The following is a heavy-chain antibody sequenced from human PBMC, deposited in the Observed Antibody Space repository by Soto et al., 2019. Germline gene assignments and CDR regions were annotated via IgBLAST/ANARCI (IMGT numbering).Heavy chain of an antibody. V-gene: IGHV2-5*02. CDR1: GFSLSTSGVG. Sequence: QITLKESGPTLVKPTQTLTLTCTFSGFSLSTSGVGVGWIRQPPGKALEWLALIYWDDDKRYSPSLKSRLTNTKDTSKNQVVLTMTNMDPVDTATYYCAHSIRYFDWLHRYFDYLGPGTLVTVSS. CDR3: AHSIRYFDWLHRYFDY. J-gene: IGHJ4*02. CDR2: IYWDDDK. D-gene: IGHD3-9*01.